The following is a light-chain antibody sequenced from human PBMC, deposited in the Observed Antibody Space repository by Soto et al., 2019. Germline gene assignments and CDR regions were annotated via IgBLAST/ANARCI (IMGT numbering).Light chain of an antibody. CDR3: QQYGSSPIT. Sequence: EIVLTQTPATLSLSPGERSTLSCRASQSVSSSYLAWYQQKPGQAPRXXIYGASSRATGIPDRFSGSGSGTDFTLTISRLEPEDFAVYYCQQYGSSPITFGQGTRLEIK. CDR2: GAS. J-gene: IGKJ5*01. V-gene: IGKV3-20*01. CDR1: QSVSSSY.